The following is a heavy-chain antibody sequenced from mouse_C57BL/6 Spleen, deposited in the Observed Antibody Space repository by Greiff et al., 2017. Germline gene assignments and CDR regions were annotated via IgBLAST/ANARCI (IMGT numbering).Heavy chain of an antibody. V-gene: IGHV5-12*01. CDR2: ISNGGGST. CDR3: ARHGVITTVVEGYFDV. CDR1: GFTFSDYY. D-gene: IGHD1-1*01. Sequence: VHLVESGGGLVQPGGSLKLSCAASGFTFSDYYMYLVRPTPENRLEWVSYISNGGGSTYYPDTVQGRFTISRDNAKNTLYLQMSRLKSEDTAMYYCARHGVITTVVEGYFDVWGTGTTVTVSS. J-gene: IGHJ1*03.